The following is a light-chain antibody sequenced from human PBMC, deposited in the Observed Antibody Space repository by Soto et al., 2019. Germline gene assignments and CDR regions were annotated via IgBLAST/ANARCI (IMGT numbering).Light chain of an antibody. CDR1: QSISSW. CDR3: QHYYNWPRT. V-gene: IGKV3-15*01. CDR2: GAS. Sequence: MTQSPSTLSASVGDSVTITCRASQSISSWLAWHQQKPGQPPRLLIYGASTRATDIPGRFSGSGSGTEFTLTISSLQSEDFAVYYCQHYYNWPRTFGQGTKVDIK. J-gene: IGKJ1*01.